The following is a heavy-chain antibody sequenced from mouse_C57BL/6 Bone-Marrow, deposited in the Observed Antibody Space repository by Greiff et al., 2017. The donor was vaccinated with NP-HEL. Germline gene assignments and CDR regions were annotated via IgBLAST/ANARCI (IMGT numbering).Heavy chain of an antibody. CDR2: IWRGGST. CDR3: AKRIYYGNLYAMDY. D-gene: IGHD2-1*01. Sequence: QVQLQQSGPGLVQPSQSLSITCTVSGFSLTSYGVHWVRQSPGKGLEWLGVIWRGGSTDYNAAFMSRLSITKDNSKSQVFFKMNSLQADDTAIYYCAKRIYYGNLYAMDYWGQGTSVTVSS. V-gene: IGHV2-5*01. CDR1: GFSLTSYG. J-gene: IGHJ4*01.